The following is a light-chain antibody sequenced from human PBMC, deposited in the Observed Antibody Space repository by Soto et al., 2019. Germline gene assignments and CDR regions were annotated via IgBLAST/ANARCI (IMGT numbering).Light chain of an antibody. CDR2: GVS. J-gene: IGKJ1*01. CDR3: QHYNNWPPET. V-gene: IGKV3-15*01. CDR1: QSISNN. Sequence: EIVMTQSPATLSVFPGERATLSCRASQSISNNLAWYQQKPGQAPRLLIFGVSTSAPGIPVRFSGSGSGTEFSLTISSLQSEDFAVYYCQHYNNWPPETFGQGTKVEIK.